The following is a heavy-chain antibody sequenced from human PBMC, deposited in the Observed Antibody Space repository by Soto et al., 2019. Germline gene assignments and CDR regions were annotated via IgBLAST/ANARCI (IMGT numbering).Heavy chain of an antibody. CDR3: ARGPSGDKIDY. Sequence: GECRKVSGRGSGCICTNYWMGWVRQMPGKGLEWMGIIYPGDSDTTYGPSFQGQVTISADTSETQFSLKLSSVSAADTAVYYCARGPSGDKIDYWRQGIQVTVSS. CDR1: GCICTNYW. D-gene: IGHD7-27*01. CDR2: IYPGDSDT. V-gene: IGHV5-51*01. J-gene: IGHJ4*02.